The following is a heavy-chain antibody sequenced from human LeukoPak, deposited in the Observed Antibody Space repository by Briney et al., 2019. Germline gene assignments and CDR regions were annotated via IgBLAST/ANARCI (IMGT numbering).Heavy chain of an antibody. V-gene: IGHV3-23*03. J-gene: IGHJ5*02. CDR2: IYSGGST. Sequence: GGSLRLSCAASGFTFSSYAMSWVRQAPGKGLEWVSVIYSGGSTYYADSVKGRFTISRDISKNTLYLQMNSLRAEDTAVYYCAKGHPRNNCFDPWGQGTLVTVSS. CDR1: GFTFSSYA. CDR3: AKGHPRNNCFDP.